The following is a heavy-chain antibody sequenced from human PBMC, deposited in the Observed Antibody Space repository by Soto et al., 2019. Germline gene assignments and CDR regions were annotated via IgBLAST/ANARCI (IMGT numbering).Heavy chain of an antibody. CDR3: ARGRDCSSTSCYLPMDV. CDR2: IYSGGST. D-gene: IGHD2-2*01. V-gene: IGHV3-66*01. Sequence: ALRLSCAASLFTVSSNYMSWVLQTPFKGLEWVSVIYSGGSTYYADSVKGRFTISRDNSKNTLYLQMNSLRAEDTAVYYCARGRDCSSTSCYLPMDVWGKGTTVTVSS. J-gene: IGHJ6*04. CDR1: LFTVSSNY.